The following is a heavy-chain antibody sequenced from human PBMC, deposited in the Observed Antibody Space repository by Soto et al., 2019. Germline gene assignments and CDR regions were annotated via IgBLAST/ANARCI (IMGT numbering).Heavy chain of an antibody. V-gene: IGHV3-7*03. CDR1: GFTFSSYW. J-gene: IGHJ3*02. CDR3: ARFGWGPSSAFDI. Sequence: GGSLRLSCAASGFTFSSYWMSWVRQAPGKGLEWVANIKQDGSEKYYVDSVKGRFTISRDNAKNSLYLQMNSLRAEDTAVYYCARFGWGPSSAFDIWGQGTMVTVSS. D-gene: IGHD6-6*01. CDR2: IKQDGSEK.